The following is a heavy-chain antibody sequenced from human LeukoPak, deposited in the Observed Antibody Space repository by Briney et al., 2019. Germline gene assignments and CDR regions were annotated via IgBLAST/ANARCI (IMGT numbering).Heavy chain of an antibody. CDR2: INPNSGGT. CDR1: GYTFTGYY. D-gene: IGHD5-18*01. Sequence: APVKVSCKASGYTFTGYYMHWVRQAPGQGLEWMGWINPNSGGTNYAQKFQGRVTMTRDTSISTAYMELSRLRSDDTAVYYCARVGDGGYSYGYYFDYWGQGTLVTVSS. J-gene: IGHJ4*02. CDR3: ARVGDGGYSYGYYFDY. V-gene: IGHV1-2*02.